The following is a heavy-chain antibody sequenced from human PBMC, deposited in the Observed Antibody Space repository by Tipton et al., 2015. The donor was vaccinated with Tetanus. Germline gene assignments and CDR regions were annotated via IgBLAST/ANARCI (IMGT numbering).Heavy chain of an antibody. V-gene: IGHV4-30-4*01. D-gene: IGHD3-3*01. CDR3: AAQIIPTDRGGWFDP. J-gene: IGHJ5*02. CDR2: INYSGST. Sequence: LRLSCTVSGGSISSGDYYWSWIRQPPGKGLEWIGYINYSGSTYYNPSLKSRVTISVDTSKNQFSLKLSSVTAADTAVYYCAAQIIPTDRGGWFDPWGQGTLVTVSS. CDR1: GGSISSGDYY.